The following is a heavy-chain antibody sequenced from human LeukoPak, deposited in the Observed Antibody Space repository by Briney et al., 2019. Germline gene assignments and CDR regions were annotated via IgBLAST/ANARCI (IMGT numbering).Heavy chain of an antibody. CDR3: ARVNRRWGYSGYDLGY. D-gene: IGHD5-12*01. J-gene: IGHJ4*02. CDR1: VYTFTIYD. Sequence: ASVTVSFTASVYTFTIYDINWVRQATGQGLEWMGWMNPNSGNTGYAQKFQGRVTMTRNTSISTAYMELSSLRSEDTAVYYCARVNRRWGYSGYDLGYWGQGTLVTVSS. CDR2: MNPNSGNT. V-gene: IGHV1-8*01.